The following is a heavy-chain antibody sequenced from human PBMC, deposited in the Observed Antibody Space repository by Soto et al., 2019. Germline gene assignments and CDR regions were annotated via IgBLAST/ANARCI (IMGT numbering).Heavy chain of an antibody. D-gene: IGHD6-19*01. Sequence: EVQLLESGGGLVQPGRSLRLSCAASGFTFSSYAMSWVRQAPGKGLEWVSAISGSGGTTYYAASVKGRFTISRDNSKNTLFLQMNSLRAEDTAVYYCATVPYSSGPTWGLGVLVTVSS. V-gene: IGHV3-23*01. CDR3: ATVPYSSGPT. CDR2: ISGSGGTT. CDR1: GFTFSSYA. J-gene: IGHJ4*02.